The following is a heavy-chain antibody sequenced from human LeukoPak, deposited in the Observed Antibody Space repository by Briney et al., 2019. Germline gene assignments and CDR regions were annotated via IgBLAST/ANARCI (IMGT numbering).Heavy chain of an antibody. J-gene: IGHJ3*02. CDR3: ASFDSSGSHSFDI. V-gene: IGHV4-59*01. D-gene: IGHD3-22*01. CDR1: GGSISYYY. Sequence: SETLSLTCTLSGGSISYYYWNWIRQPPGKGLEWIGYIYYSGSTNYNPSLESRVHISVDTSKNQFSLKLSSVTAADTAVYYCASFDSSGSHSFDIWGQGTMVTVSS. CDR2: IYYSGST.